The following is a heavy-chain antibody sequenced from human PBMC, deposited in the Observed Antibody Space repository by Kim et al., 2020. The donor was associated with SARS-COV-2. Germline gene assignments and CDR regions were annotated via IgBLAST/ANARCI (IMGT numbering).Heavy chain of an antibody. CDR2: IYYSGST. Sequence: SETLSLTCTVSGGSISSGGYSWNWIRQHPGKGLEWIGYIYYSGSTHYNPSLNSRVTISIDTPKNQFSLKLTSVTAADTAVYYCARDYYSEIPNLYYYYMDVWGRGTTVIVSS. CDR1: GGSISSGGYS. D-gene: IGHD3-10*01. V-gene: IGHV4-31*03. J-gene: IGHJ6*03. CDR3: ARDYYSEIPNLYYYYMDV.